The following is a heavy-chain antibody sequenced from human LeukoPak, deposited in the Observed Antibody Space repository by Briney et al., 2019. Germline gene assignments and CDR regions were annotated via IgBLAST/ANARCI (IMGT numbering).Heavy chain of an antibody. CDR2: ISGSGGST. Sequence: GGSLRLSCAASGFTFSSYAMSWVRQAPGKGLXXXXXISGSGGSTYYTDSVKGRFTISRDNSKNTLYLQMNSLRAEDTAVYYCAKDMVRGVNSGFDYWGQGTLVTVSS. D-gene: IGHD3-10*01. J-gene: IGHJ4*02. CDR1: GFTFSSYA. CDR3: AKDMVRGVNSGFDY. V-gene: IGHV3-23*01.